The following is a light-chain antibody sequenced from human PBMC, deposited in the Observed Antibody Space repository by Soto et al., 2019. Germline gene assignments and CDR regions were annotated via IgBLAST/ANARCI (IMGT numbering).Light chain of an antibody. CDR2: RAS. CDR1: QSVSSN. CDR3: KQYNSWPLT. Sequence: EIVMTQSPATLSVSPGEGATLSCRGSQSVSSNVAWYQQKPGQPPRLLIFRASTRATGIPARFSGSGSGTEFTLTISRLQSDDFAVYYCKQYNSWPLTFGGGTKVEIK. J-gene: IGKJ4*01. V-gene: IGKV3-15*01.